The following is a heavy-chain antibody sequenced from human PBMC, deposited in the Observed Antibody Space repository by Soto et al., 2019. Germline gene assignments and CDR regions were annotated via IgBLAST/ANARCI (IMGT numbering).Heavy chain of an antibody. J-gene: IGHJ6*02. Sequence: ASVKVSCKASGYTFTSYDINWVRQATGQGLEWKGRMNPNSGNTGYAQKFQGRVTMTRNTSISTAYMELSSLRSEDTAVYYCARAGITMVRGVIIPRAYYYYYYGMDVWGQGTTVTVSS. CDR2: MNPNSGNT. CDR1: GYTFTSYD. V-gene: IGHV1-8*01. CDR3: ARAGITMVRGVIIPRAYYYYYYGMDV. D-gene: IGHD3-10*01.